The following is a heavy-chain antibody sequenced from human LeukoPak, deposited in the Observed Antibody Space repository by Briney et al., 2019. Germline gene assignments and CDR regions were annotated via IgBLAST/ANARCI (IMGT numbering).Heavy chain of an antibody. Sequence: SETLPLTCTVSSGSISNYYWNWIRQPPGKGLEWIGSIYHSGSTYYNPSLKSRVTISVDTSKNQFSLKLSSVTAADTAVYYCARGDWGSFDYWGQGTLVTVSS. CDR2: IYHSGST. D-gene: IGHD7-27*01. CDR3: ARGDWGSFDY. CDR1: SGSISNYY. J-gene: IGHJ4*02. V-gene: IGHV4-59*08.